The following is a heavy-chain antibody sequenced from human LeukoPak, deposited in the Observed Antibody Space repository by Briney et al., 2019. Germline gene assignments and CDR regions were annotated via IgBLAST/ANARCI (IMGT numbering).Heavy chain of an antibody. Sequence: SETLSLTCAVYGGSFSGYYWSWIRQPPGKGLEWIGEINHSGSTNYNPSLKSRVTISVDTSKNQFSLKLSSVTAADTAVYYCARGGYSRARFDPWGQGTLVTVSS. J-gene: IGHJ5*02. V-gene: IGHV4-34*01. CDR2: INHSGST. D-gene: IGHD6-13*01. CDR3: ARGGYSRARFDP. CDR1: GGSFSGYY.